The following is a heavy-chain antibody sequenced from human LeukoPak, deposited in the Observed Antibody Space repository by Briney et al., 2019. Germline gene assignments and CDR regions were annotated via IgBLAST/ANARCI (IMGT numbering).Heavy chain of an antibody. D-gene: IGHD3-22*01. CDR1: GFTFSSYA. Sequence: GGSLRLSCAASGFTFSSYAMSWVRQAPGKGLEWVSAISGSGGSTHYADSVKGRFTISRDNSKNTLYLQMNSLRAEDTAVYYCAKWDYYDSSGYYYFDYWGQGTLVTVSS. CDR2: ISGSGGST. V-gene: IGHV3-23*01. CDR3: AKWDYYDSSGYYYFDY. J-gene: IGHJ4*02.